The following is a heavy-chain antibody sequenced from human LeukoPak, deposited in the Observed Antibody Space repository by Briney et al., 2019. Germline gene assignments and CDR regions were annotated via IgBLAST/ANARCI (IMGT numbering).Heavy chain of an antibody. V-gene: IGHV1-69*13. CDR2: IIPIFGTA. CDR3: ARHYYDSSGYYLGYFDY. D-gene: IGHD3-22*01. CDR1: GYTFTGYY. J-gene: IGHJ4*02. Sequence: SVKVSCKASGYTFTGYYMHWVRQAPGQGLEWMGGIIPIFGTANYAQKFQGRVTITADESTSTAYMELSSLRSEDTAVYYCARHYYDSSGYYLGYFDYWGQGTLVTVSS.